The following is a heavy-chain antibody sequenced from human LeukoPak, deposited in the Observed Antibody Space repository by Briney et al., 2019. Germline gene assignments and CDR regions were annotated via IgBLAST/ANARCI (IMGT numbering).Heavy chain of an antibody. CDR1: GYTFTSYS. CDR3: ARTNYGDSPGSLDAFDI. V-gene: IGHV1-3*01. J-gene: IGHJ3*02. D-gene: IGHD4-17*01. Sequence: ASVKVSCKASGYTFTSYSMHWVRQAPGQRLEWMGWINAGNGNTKYSQKFQGRVTITRDTSASTAYMELSNLRSEDTAVYYCARTNYGDSPGSLDAFDIWGKGKMVPVSS. CDR2: INAGNGNT.